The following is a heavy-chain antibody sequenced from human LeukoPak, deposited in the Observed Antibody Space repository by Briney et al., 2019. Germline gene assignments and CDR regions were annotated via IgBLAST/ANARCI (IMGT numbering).Heavy chain of an antibody. CDR2: INHSGST. V-gene: IGHV4-34*01. CDR3: ASARFTNSSGYYSDY. CDR1: GGSFSGYY. Sequence: NTSETLSLTCAVYGGSFSGYYWSWIRQPPGKGLEWIGEINHSGSTNYNPSLKSRVTISVDTSKNQFSLKLSSVTAADTAVYHCASARFTNSSGYYSDYWGQGTLVTVSS. D-gene: IGHD3-22*01. J-gene: IGHJ4*02.